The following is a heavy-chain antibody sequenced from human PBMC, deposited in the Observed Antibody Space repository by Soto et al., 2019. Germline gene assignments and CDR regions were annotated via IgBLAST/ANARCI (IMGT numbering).Heavy chain of an antibody. CDR1: GFAFSSYY. CDR2: IKQDERVK. CDR3: AREKRANGYFDY. V-gene: IGHV3-7*01. D-gene: IGHD4-17*01. Sequence: EVKLVESGGGLVQPGGSLRLSCAASGFAFSSYYMSWVRQAPGKGLEWVANIKQDERVKYYLDSVKGRFTISRDDAKNSLYLQMNSLRVDDTAVYYCAREKRANGYFDYWGQGTLVTVSS. J-gene: IGHJ4*02.